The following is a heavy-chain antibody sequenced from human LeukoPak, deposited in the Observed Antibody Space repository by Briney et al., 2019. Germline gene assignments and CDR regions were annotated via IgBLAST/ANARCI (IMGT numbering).Heavy chain of an antibody. D-gene: IGHD6-13*01. CDR3: ATDSRTLAAGTWYYYYGMDV. Sequence: GASVKVSCKASGYTFTSYYMHWVRQAPGQGLEWMGIINPSGGSTSYAQKFQGRVTMTRDTSTSTVYMELSSLRSEDTAVYYCATDSRTLAAGTWYYYYGMDVWGQGTTVTVSS. J-gene: IGHJ6*02. CDR2: INPSGGST. V-gene: IGHV1-46*01. CDR1: GYTFTSYY.